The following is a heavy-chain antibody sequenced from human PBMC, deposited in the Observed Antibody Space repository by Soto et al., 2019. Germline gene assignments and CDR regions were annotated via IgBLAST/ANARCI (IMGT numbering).Heavy chain of an antibody. V-gene: IGHV3-23*04. J-gene: IGHJ4*02. CDR2: ISGSGGST. CDR3: AKGRGIFGVVTKNFDY. D-gene: IGHD3-3*01. Sequence: EVQLVESGGGLVKPGGSLRLSCAASGFTFSSYSMNWVRQAPGKGLEWVSAISGSGGSTYYADSVKGRFTISRDNSKNTLYLQMNSLRAEDTAVYYCAKGRGIFGVVTKNFDYWGQGTLVTVSS. CDR1: GFTFSSYS.